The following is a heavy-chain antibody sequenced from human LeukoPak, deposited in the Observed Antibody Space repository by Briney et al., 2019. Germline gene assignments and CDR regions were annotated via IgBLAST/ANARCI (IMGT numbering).Heavy chain of an antibody. D-gene: IGHD3-9*01. V-gene: IGHV3-66*01. Sequence: PGGSLRLSCAASGFTVSSNYMSWVRQAPGKGLEWVSVIYSGGSTYYADSVKGRFTISRDNSKNTLYLQMNSLRAEDTAVYYCARVNGYYDILTGYYTSYYFDYWGQGTLVTVSS. CDR3: ARVNGYYDILTGYYTSYYFDY. J-gene: IGHJ4*02. CDR1: GFTVSSNY. CDR2: IYSGGST.